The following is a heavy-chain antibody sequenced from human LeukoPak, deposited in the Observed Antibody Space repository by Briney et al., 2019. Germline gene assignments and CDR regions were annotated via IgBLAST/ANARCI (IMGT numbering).Heavy chain of an antibody. J-gene: IGHJ5*02. V-gene: IGHV3-23*01. CDR3: AKVPDYYGSGSYRNWFDP. Sequence: GGSLRLSCAASGFTFDDYGMSWVRQAPGKGLEWVSAISGSGGSTYYADSVKGRFTISRDNSKNTLYLQMNSLRAEDTAVYYCAKVPDYYGSGSYRNWFDPWGQGTLVTVSS. CDR2: ISGSGGST. D-gene: IGHD3-10*01. CDR1: GFTFDDYG.